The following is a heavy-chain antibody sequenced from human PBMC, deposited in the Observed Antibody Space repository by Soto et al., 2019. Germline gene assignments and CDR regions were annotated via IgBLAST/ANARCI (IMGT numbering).Heavy chain of an antibody. CDR3: ARDRGDPYFDY. D-gene: IGHD4-17*01. CDR1: GGSISSGDYC. V-gene: IGHV4-30-4*01. CDR2: IYYSGST. Sequence: SETLSLTCTVSGGSISSGDYCWSWIRQPPGKGLEWIGYIYYSGSTYYNPSLKSRVTISVDTSKNQFSLKLSSVTAADTAVYYCARDRGDPYFDYWGQGTLVTVSS. J-gene: IGHJ4*02.